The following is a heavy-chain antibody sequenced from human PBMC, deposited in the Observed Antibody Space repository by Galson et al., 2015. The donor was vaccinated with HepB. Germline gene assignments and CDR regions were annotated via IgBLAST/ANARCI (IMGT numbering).Heavy chain of an antibody. CDR2: IYPGDSDT. CDR1: GYSFTSNW. V-gene: IGHV5-51*01. J-gene: IGHJ4*02. Sequence: QSGAEVKKPGESLKISCKGSGYSFTSNWIGWVRQMPGKGLEWMGIIYPGDSDTTYSPSFQGHVTISADKSISTAFLQWSSLKASDTAMYYCARLPVAAAGLYYFDSWGQGTLVTVSS. CDR3: ARLPVAAAGLYYFDS. D-gene: IGHD6-13*01.